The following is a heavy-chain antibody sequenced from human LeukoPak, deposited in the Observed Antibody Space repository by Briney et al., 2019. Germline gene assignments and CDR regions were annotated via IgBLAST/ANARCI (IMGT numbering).Heavy chain of an antibody. V-gene: IGHV1-8*02. D-gene: IGHD3-10*01. CDR3: ARGLGRRITMVRGVRRGLYYFDY. Sequence: ASVKVSCKASGYTFTSYGISWVRQAPGQGLEWMGWMNPNSGNTGYAQKFQGRVTMTRNTSISTAYMELSSLRSEDTAVYYCARGLGRRITMVRGVRRGLYYFDYWGQGTLVTVSS. CDR1: GYTFTSYG. J-gene: IGHJ4*02. CDR2: MNPNSGNT.